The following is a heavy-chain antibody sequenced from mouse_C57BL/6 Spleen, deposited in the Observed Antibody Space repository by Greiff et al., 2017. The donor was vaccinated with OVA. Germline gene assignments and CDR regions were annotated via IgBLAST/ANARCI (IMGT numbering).Heavy chain of an antibody. Sequence: VQRVESGAELVRPGASVTLSCKASGYTFTDYEMHWVKQTPVHGLEWIGAIDPETGGTAYNQKFKGKAILTADKSSSTAYMELRSLTSEDSAVYYCTRSSAYDYAMDYWGQGTSVTVSS. CDR1: GYTFTDYE. D-gene: IGHD1-1*01. J-gene: IGHJ4*01. V-gene: IGHV1-15*01. CDR2: IDPETGGT. CDR3: TRSSAYDYAMDY.